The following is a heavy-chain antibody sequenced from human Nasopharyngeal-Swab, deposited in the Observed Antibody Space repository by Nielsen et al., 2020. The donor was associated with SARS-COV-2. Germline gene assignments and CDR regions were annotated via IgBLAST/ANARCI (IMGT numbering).Heavy chain of an antibody. J-gene: IGHJ6*03. CDR2: ISSSSSYI. V-gene: IGHV3-21*04. CDR1: EFTFSSYS. Sequence: GESLKISCAASEFTFSSYSMNWVRQAPGKGLEWVSSISSSSSYIYYADSVKGRFTISRDNSKNALYLQMNSLRAEDTAVYFCAKGGYGSGSYYPHMDVWGKGTTVTVSS. D-gene: IGHD3-10*01. CDR3: AKGGYGSGSYYPHMDV.